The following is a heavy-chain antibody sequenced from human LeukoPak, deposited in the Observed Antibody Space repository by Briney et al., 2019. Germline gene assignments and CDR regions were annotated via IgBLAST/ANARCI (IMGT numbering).Heavy chain of an antibody. Sequence: GGSLRLSCAASGFTFSSYGMHWVRQAPGKGLEWVAFIRYDGSNKYYADSVKGRFTISRDNSKNTLYLQMNSLRVADTAVYYCARDWGLPPAFDYWGQGTLVTVSS. CDR1: GFTFSSYG. J-gene: IGHJ4*02. V-gene: IGHV3-30*02. CDR3: ARDWGLPPAFDY. D-gene: IGHD7-27*01. CDR2: IRYDGSNK.